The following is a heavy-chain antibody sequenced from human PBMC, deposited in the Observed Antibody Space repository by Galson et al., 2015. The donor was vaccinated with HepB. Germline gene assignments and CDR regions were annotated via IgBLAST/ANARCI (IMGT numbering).Heavy chain of an antibody. CDR2: ISGSGGST. Sequence: SLRLSCAASGFTFSSYAMSWVRQAPGKGLEWVSAISGSGGSTYYADSVKGRLTISRDNSKNTLYLQMNSLRAEDTAVYYCAKSIAVAGRYYYGMDVWGQGTTVTVSS. D-gene: IGHD6-19*01. CDR1: GFTFSSYA. CDR3: AKSIAVAGRYYYGMDV. V-gene: IGHV3-23*01. J-gene: IGHJ6*02.